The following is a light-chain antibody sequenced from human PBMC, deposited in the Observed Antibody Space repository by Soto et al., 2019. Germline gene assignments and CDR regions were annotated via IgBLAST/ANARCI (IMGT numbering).Light chain of an antibody. CDR3: SSYAGSNNFGV. V-gene: IGLV2-8*01. J-gene: IGLJ2*01. CDR2: EVS. Sequence: QSVLTQPPSASGSPGQSVTISCTGTSSDVGGYNYVSWYQQHPGKAPTLMIYEVSKRPSGVPDRFSGSKSGNTASLTVSGLQTEDEADYYCSSYAGSNNFGVFGGGTKLTVL. CDR1: SSDVGGYNY.